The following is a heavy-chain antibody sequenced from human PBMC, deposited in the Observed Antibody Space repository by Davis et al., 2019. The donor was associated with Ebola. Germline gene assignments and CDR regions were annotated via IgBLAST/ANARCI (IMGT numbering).Heavy chain of an antibody. Sequence: PGGSLRLSCAASGFTFRTYDMHCVRQPTGQGLEWVSVIGTAGDTYYRGSVKGRFTISRENARNSLYLQMNSLTAGDTAVYYYARAQFGDVVLDYWGQGTLVTVSS. V-gene: IGHV3-13*01. CDR2: IGTAGDT. CDR1: GFTFRTYD. CDR3: ARAQFGDVVLDY. J-gene: IGHJ4*02. D-gene: IGHD4-17*01.